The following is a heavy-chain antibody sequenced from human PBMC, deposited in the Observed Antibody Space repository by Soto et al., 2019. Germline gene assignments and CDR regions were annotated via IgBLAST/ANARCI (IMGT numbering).Heavy chain of an antibody. J-gene: IGHJ4*01. CDR1: GGNFNSYG. Sequence: QVHLVQSGTEARKPGSSVNVSCETSGGNFNSYGFNWVRQVPGQRLEWMGGIIPMFGIVKVGQIFQPRVAVAADQFTGKVYVELTRLRPEDTAVYYCAGEVGGTGLQFWGQGTLVIVSS. V-gene: IGHV1-69*12. D-gene: IGHD3-16*01. CDR3: AGEVGGTGLQF. CDR2: IIPMFGIV.